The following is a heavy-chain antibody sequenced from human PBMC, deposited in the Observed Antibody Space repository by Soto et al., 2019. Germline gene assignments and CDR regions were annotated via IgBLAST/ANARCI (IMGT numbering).Heavy chain of an antibody. Sequence: PSETLSLTCTVSGGSISSYYWSWIRQPPGKGLEWIGYIYYSGSTNYNPSLKSRVTISVDTSKNQFSLKLSSVTAADTAVYYCARGRYYYDSSGYYPPRYDYWGQGTLVTVSS. CDR1: GGSISSYY. J-gene: IGHJ4*02. CDR3: ARGRYYYDSSGYYPPRYDY. V-gene: IGHV4-59*01. CDR2: IYYSGST. D-gene: IGHD3-22*01.